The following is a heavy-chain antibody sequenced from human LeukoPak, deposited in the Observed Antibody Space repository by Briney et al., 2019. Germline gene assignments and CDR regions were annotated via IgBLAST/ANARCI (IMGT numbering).Heavy chain of an antibody. CDR3: ARAQGVLRFVE. D-gene: IGHD3-3*01. Sequence: GGSLRLSCAASGFTFSSYAMSWVRQAPGKGLEWVSTISDSGVSTYYADSVKGRFTISRDNAKNSLYLQMNSLRAEDTAVYYCARAQGVLRFVEGGQGTLVTVSS. CDR1: GFTFSSYA. J-gene: IGHJ4*02. CDR2: ISDSGVST. V-gene: IGHV3-23*01.